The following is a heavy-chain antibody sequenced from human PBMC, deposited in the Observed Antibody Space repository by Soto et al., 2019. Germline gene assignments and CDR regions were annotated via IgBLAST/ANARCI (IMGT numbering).Heavy chain of an antibody. CDR3: ARGIEVDYDFWSGLLYWDH. CDR1: GCNFSKYA. CDR2: TSYDGSNK. V-gene: IGHV3-30-3*01. D-gene: IGHD3-3*01. J-gene: IGHJ4*02. Sequence: GGSLRLSCAASGCNFSKYAVHWVRQAPGKGLEWVAVTSYDGSNKYYGDSVKGRFTISRDNSKNTLYPEMSSLRAEDTAVYYCARGIEVDYDFWSGLLYWDHRGQRTLVTVSS.